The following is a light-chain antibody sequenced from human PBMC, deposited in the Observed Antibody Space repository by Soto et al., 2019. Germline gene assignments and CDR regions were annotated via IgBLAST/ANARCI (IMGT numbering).Light chain of an antibody. CDR3: TSYTNSNTLI. V-gene: IGLV2-14*01. CDR2: DVT. CDR1: SSDIGLYNY. Sequence: QSALTQPASVSGSPGQSVTISCTGTSSDIGLYNYVSWYQQHPAEAPKLMVYDVTHRPSGVSNRFSGSKSGNTASLTISGLLVEDEADYYCTSYTNSNTLIFGGGTKAIVL. J-gene: IGLJ2*01.